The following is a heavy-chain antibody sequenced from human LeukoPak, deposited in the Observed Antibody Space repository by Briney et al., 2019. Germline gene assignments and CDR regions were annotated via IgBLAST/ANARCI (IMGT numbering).Heavy chain of an antibody. V-gene: IGHV3-74*01. J-gene: IGHJ3*02. D-gene: IGHD1-26*01. Sequence: GGSLRLSCAASGFTFSSYRMHWVRQAPGKGLVWVSRINSDGISTSYADSVKGRFTISRDNSKNTLYLQMDSLSAEDTAVYYCARGGDIVGATRSAFDIWGQGTVVTVSS. CDR2: INSDGIST. CDR1: GFTFSSYR. CDR3: ARGGDIVGATRSAFDI.